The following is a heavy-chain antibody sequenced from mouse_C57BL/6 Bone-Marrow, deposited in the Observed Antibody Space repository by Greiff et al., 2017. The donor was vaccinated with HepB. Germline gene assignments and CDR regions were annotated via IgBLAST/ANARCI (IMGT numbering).Heavy chain of an antibody. CDR3: TNYAWFAY. J-gene: IGHJ3*01. CDR2: IDPETGGT. V-gene: IGHV1-15*01. Sequence: QVQLQQSGAELVRPGASVTLSCKASGYTFTDYEMHWVKQTPVHGLEWIGAIDPETGGTAYNHKFKGKAILTADKSSSTAYMELRSLTSEDSAVYYCTNYAWFAYWGQGTLVTVSA. D-gene: IGHD2-4*01. CDR1: GYTFTDYE.